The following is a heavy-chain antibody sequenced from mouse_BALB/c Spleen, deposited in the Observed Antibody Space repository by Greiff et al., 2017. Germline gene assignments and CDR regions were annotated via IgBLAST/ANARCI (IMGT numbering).Heavy chain of an antibody. V-gene: IGHV1-4*01. Sequence: VQLQQSGAELARPGASVKMSCKASGYTFTSYTMHWVKQRPGQGLEWIGYINPSSGYTNYNQKFKDKATLTADKSSSTAYMQLSSLTSEDSAVYYCARLGTTATWYFDVWGAGTTVTVSS. J-gene: IGHJ1*01. D-gene: IGHD1-2*01. CDR2: INPSSGYT. CDR3: ARLGTTATWYFDV. CDR1: GYTFTSYT.